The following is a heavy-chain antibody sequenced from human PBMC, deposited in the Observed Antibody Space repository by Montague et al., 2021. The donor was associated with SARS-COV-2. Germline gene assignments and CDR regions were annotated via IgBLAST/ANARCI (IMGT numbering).Heavy chain of an antibody. J-gene: IGHJ4*02. CDR2: IYYSGST. Sequence: SETRSLTCTVSGGSISSYYWSWIRQPPGKGLEWIGYIYYSGSTYYNPSLKSRVTISVDTSKNQFSPKLSSVTAADTAVYYCARVRITMIIVVTYFDYWGQGTLVTVSS. D-gene: IGHD3-22*01. V-gene: IGHV4-59*12. CDR1: GGSISSYY. CDR3: ARVRITMIIVVTYFDY.